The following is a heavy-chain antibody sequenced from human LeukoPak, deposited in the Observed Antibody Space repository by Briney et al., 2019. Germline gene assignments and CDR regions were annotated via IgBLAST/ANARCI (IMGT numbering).Heavy chain of an antibody. CDR2: VYPGDSDT. Sequence: GESLKISCKGSGYSFTSYWIGWVRQMPGKGLEWMGIVYPGDSDTRYSPSFQGQVTISADKSISTAYLQWSSLKASDTAMYYYARRYYDILTGHLDYWGQGTLVTVSS. D-gene: IGHD3-9*01. J-gene: IGHJ4*02. V-gene: IGHV5-51*01. CDR1: GYSFTSYW. CDR3: ARRYYDILTGHLDY.